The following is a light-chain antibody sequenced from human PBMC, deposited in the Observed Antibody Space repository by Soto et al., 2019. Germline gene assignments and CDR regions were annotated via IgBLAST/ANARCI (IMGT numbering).Light chain of an antibody. CDR3: SAYTSSSIDYV. V-gene: IGLV2-14*01. J-gene: IGLJ1*01. Sequence: QSALTQPASVSGSPGQSITISCTGTSSDFGGYHYVSGYQQHPGKAPKLMVYEVSNRPSGVSNRFYGSKSVNRASLTISGLQDEDEADYYCSAYTSSSIDYVFGTRTKITV. CDR1: SSDFGGYHY. CDR2: EVS.